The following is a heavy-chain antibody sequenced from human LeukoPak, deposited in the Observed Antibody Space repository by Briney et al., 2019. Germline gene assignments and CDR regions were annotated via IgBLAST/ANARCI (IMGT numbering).Heavy chain of an antibody. V-gene: IGHV4-31*03. D-gene: IGHD7-27*01. CDR3: ARDADWGYDAFDI. CDR2: IYYSGST. CDR1: GGSISSGGYY. J-gene: IGHJ3*02. Sequence: PSETLSLTCTVSGGSISSGGYYWSWIRQHPGKGLEWIGYIYYSGSTYYNPSLKSRVTISVDTSKNQFSLQLNSVTPEDTAVYYCARDADWGYDAFDIWGQGTMVTVSS.